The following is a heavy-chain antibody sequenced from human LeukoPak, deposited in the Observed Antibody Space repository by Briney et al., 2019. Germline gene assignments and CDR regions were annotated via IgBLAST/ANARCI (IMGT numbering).Heavy chain of an antibody. CDR1: GGSISSYY. V-gene: IGHV4-59*01. Sequence: SETLSLTCTVSGGSISSYYWSWIRQPPGKGLEWIGYFYYSGSTNYNPSLKSRVTISVDTSKNQFSLKLSSVTAADTAVYYCARARGYSYGYAFDYWGQGTLVTVSS. CDR3: ARARGYSYGYAFDY. J-gene: IGHJ4*02. CDR2: FYYSGST. D-gene: IGHD5-18*01.